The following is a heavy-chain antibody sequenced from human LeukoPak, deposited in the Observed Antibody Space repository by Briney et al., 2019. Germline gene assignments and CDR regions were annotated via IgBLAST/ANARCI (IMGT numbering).Heavy chain of an antibody. V-gene: IGHV4-59*12. J-gene: IGHJ6*02. CDR3: ARGRLTVANYYYGMDV. D-gene: IGHD3-9*01. Sequence: SETLSLTCTVSGGSISSYYWSWIRQPPGKGLEWIGYIYYSGSTNYNPSLKSRVTISVDTSKNQFSLKLSSVTAADTAVYYCARGRLTVANYYYGMDVWGQGTTVTVSS. CDR1: GGSISSYY. CDR2: IYYSGST.